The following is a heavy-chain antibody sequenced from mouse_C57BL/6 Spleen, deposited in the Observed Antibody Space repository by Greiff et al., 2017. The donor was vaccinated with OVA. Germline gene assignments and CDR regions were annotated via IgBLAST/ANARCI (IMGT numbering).Heavy chain of an antibody. CDR3: ARDPLTLEGYWYCDV. D-gene: IGHD4-1*01. CDR2: ISDGGSYT. CDR1: GFTFSSYA. J-gene: IGHJ1*03. Sequence: EVNVVESGGGLVKPGGSLKLSCAASGFTFSSYAMSWVRQTPEKRLEWVATISDGGSYTYYPDNVKGRFTISRDNAKNNLYLQMSHLKSEDTAMYYCARDPLTLEGYWYCDVWGTGTTVTVSS. V-gene: IGHV5-4*01.